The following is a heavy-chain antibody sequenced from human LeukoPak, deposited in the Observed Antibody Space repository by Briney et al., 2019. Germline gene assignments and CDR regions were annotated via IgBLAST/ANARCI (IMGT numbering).Heavy chain of an antibody. Sequence: RSGGSLRLSCAASGFTFSGSAMHWVRQASGKGLEWVGRIRNKANSYATAYAASVKGRFTISRDDSKNTAYLQMNGLKTEDTAVYYCTRPVDTAIDYWGQGTLVTVSA. CDR1: GFTFSGSA. CDR2: IRNKANSYAT. V-gene: IGHV3-73*01. J-gene: IGHJ4*02. CDR3: TRPVDTAIDY. D-gene: IGHD5-18*01.